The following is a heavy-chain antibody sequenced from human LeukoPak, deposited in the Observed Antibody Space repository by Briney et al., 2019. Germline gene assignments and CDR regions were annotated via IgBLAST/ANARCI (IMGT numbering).Heavy chain of an antibody. V-gene: IGHV4-61*01. D-gene: IGHD3-22*01. CDR3: ARDDGSRKWLLKARGLAFDI. CDR1: GGSISSSSYY. J-gene: IGHJ3*02. Sequence: KPSETLSLTCTVSGGSISSSSYYWSWIRQPPGKGLEWIGYIYYSGSTNYNPSLKSRVTISVDTSKNQFSLKLSSVTAADTAVYYCARDDGSRKWLLKARGLAFDIWGQGTMVTVSS. CDR2: IYYSGST.